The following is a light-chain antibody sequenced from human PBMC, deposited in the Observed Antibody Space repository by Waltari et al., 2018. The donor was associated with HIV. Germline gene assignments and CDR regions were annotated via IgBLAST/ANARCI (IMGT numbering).Light chain of an antibody. V-gene: IGKV1-39*01. CDR1: HNIDTY. CDR3: QQSYTTPPT. CDR2: AAS. Sequence: DIQMTQSPPSLSKSVGDRVTITCRASHNIDTYLNWYQQKPGKAPNLLIFAASTFQSGVPSRFSGSGSGTQFTLTISSLQREDFAIYYCQQSYTTPPTFGQGTRV. J-gene: IGKJ1*01.